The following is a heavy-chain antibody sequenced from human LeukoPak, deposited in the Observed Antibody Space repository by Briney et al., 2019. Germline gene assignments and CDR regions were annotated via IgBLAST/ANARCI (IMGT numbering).Heavy chain of an antibody. CDR3: ARGGRADSSGPDAFDI. Sequence: SETLSLTCAVYGGSFSGYYWSWIRQPPGKGLEWIGEINHSGSTNYNPSLKSRVTISVDTSKNQFSLKLSSVTAADTAVYYCARGGRADSSGPDAFDIWGQGTMVTVSS. J-gene: IGHJ3*02. CDR1: GGSFSGYY. D-gene: IGHD6-19*01. CDR2: INHSGST. V-gene: IGHV4-34*01.